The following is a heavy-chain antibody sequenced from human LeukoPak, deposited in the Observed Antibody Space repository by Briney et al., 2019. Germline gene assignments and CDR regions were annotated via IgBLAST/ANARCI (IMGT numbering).Heavy chain of an antibody. D-gene: IGHD1-26*01. CDR1: GFTFGGYW. CDR2: IKQDGTEK. CDR3: ARDPFSSTDLGFDY. V-gene: IGHV3-7*01. Sequence: GGSLRLSCAASGFTFGGYWMTWVRQAPGKGLEWVANIKQDGTEKYYVDSVKGRLTISRDNAKNSLYLQMNSLRAEDTAVYYCARDPFSSTDLGFDYWSQGTLVTVSS. J-gene: IGHJ4*02.